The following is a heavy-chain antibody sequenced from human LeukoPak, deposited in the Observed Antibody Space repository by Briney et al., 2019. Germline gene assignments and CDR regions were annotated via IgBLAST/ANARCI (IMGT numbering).Heavy chain of an antibody. J-gene: IGHJ4*02. CDR1: GFTFSSYW. Sequence: GGSLRLSCAASGFTFSSYWMHWVRQAPGKGLEWVAVIWYDGSNKYYADSVKGRFTISRDNSKNTLYLQMNSLRAEDTAVYYCAREGIVGATRAYYFDYWGQGTLVTVSS. D-gene: IGHD1-26*01. V-gene: IGHV3-33*08. CDR2: IWYDGSNK. CDR3: AREGIVGATRAYYFDY.